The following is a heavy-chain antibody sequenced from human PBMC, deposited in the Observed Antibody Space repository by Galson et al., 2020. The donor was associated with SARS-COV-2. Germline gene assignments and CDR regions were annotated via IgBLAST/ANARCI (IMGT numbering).Heavy chain of an antibody. V-gene: IGHV3-33*01. CDR2: IWFDGSNK. CDR1: GFIFSTYG. Sequence: TGGSLRLSCAASGFIFSTYGMHWVRQAPGKGLEWVAGIWFDGSNKYYGDSVKGRFTISRDNSKNTLYLQMNSLRAEDTAVYYCARNHDQHLVPNGWFDPWGQGTLVTVSS. CDR3: ARNHDQHLVPNGWFDP. J-gene: IGHJ5*02. D-gene: IGHD6-13*01.